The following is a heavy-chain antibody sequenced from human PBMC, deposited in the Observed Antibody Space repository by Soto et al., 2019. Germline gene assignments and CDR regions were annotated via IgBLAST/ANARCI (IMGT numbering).Heavy chain of an antibody. V-gene: IGHV4-31*03. CDR2: IYYSGST. CDR1: GGSISSSGYY. Sequence: PSDTLSLSSTVSGGSISSSGYYWSWIRQHPGKGLEWIGYIYYSGSTYYNPSLKSRVTISVDTSKNQFSLKLSSVTAADTAVYYCARVPRVYYYGSGSYSFFDYWGQGTLVTRSS. D-gene: IGHD3-10*01. CDR3: ARVPRVYYYGSGSYSFFDY. J-gene: IGHJ4*02.